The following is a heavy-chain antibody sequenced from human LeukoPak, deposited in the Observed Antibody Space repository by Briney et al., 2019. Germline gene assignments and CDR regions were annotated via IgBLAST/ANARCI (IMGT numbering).Heavy chain of an antibody. CDR3: AKGRIAAAGTRDWFDP. CDR2: INGRGDGT. CDR1: GFTFINYA. D-gene: IGHD6-13*01. J-gene: IGHJ5*02. Sequence: GGSLRLSCAVSGFTFINYAMTWVRQAPGKGLEWVSGINGRGDGTYYADSVKGRFTVSRDNSKNTVYLQIHSLRAEDTAVYYCAKGRIAAAGTRDWFDPWGQGTLVTVSS. V-gene: IGHV3-23*01.